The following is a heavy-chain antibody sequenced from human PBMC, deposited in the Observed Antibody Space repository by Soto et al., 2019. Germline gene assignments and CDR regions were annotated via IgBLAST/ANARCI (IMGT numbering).Heavy chain of an antibody. CDR2: VTHSGTA. J-gene: IGHJ4*02. D-gene: IGHD6-19*01. CDR3: ARIHWAQSSLDH. Sequence: PSETLSLTCAVPGGSIDSGAFSLSWIRQPPGKGLEWIGYVTHSGTAYSIPSLNGRLTLSVDSSQTQFSLKLTSVTAADSAFYYCARIHWAQSSLDHWGRGILVTVSS. CDR1: GGSIDSGAFS. V-gene: IGHV4-30-2*01.